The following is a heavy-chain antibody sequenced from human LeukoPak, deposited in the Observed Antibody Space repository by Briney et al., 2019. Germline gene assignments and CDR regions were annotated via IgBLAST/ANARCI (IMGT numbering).Heavy chain of an antibody. Sequence: PGGSLRLSCAASGFTFSSYSMNWVRQAPGKGLEWVSAISGSGGSTYYADSVKGRFTISRDNSKNTLYLQMNSLRAEDTAVYYCASRPAFTKRGARGNWGQGTLVTVSS. D-gene: IGHD1-26*01. V-gene: IGHV3-23*01. CDR2: ISGSGGST. J-gene: IGHJ4*02. CDR3: ASRPAFTKRGARGN. CDR1: GFTFSSYS.